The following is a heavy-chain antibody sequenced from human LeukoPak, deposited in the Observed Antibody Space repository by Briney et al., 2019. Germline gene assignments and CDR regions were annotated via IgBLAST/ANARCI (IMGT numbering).Heavy chain of an antibody. V-gene: IGHV3-7*03. D-gene: IGHD3-10*01. CDR3: ARLDVLLWFGEPHYFDY. CDR2: IKQDGSEK. CDR1: GFTFSSYW. J-gene: IGHJ4*02. Sequence: PGGSLRLSCAASGFTFSSYWMSWVRQAPGKGLEWVANIKQDGSEKYYVDSVKGRFTISRDNAKNSLYLQMNSLRAVDTAVYYCARLDVLLWFGEPHYFDYWGQGTLVTVSS.